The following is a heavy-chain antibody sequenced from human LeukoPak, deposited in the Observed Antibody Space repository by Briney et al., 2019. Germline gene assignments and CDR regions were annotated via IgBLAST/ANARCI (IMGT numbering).Heavy chain of an antibody. V-gene: IGHV1-18*01. D-gene: IGHD3-10*02. J-gene: IGHJ6*03. CDR2: INPYNDIT. CDR1: GYTFTASG. CDR3: ARLFGELLLPSDHFYYMDV. Sequence: ASVKVSCKASGYTFTASGLCWVRQAPGQGLEWRGWINPYNDITDYAQTFKGRVTMTTDTSTSTAYMELRSLRSDDTAVYYCARLFGELLLPSDHFYYMDVWGKGTAVTVSS.